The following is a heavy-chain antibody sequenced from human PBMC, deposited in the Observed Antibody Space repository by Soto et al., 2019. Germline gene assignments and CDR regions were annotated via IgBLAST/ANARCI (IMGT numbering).Heavy chain of an antibody. D-gene: IGHD1-1*01. CDR3: ARDVLGYTNGDYYGMDV. CDR1: GGTFSSYA. V-gene: IGHV1-69*06. Sequence: ASVKVSCKASGGTFSSYAISWVRQAPGQGLEWMGGIIPIFGTANYAQKFQGRVTITADKSTSTAYMELSSLRSEDTAVYYCARDVLGYTNGDYYGMDVWGQGTTVTVSS. CDR2: IIPIFGTA. J-gene: IGHJ6*02.